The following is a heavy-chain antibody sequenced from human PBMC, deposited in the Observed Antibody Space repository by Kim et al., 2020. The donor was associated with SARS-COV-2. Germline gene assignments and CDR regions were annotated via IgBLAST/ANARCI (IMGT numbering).Heavy chain of an antibody. CDR1: GFTFSSYE. CDR2: ISSSGSTI. D-gene: IGHD6-19*01. J-gene: IGHJ4*02. V-gene: IGHV3-48*03. Sequence: WGSLRLSCAASGFTFSSYEMNWVRQAPGKGLEWVSYISSSGSTIHYADSVKGRFTISRDNAKNSLYLQMNSLRAEDTAVYYCARESDVAGNDYWGQGSLVTVSS. CDR3: ARESDVAGNDY.